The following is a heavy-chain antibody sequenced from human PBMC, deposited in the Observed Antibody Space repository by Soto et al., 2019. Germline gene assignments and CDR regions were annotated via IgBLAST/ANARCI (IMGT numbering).Heavy chain of an antibody. CDR2: ISSSSSTI. CDR1: GFTFSSYS. CDR3: ARERLPSPKGVLMVYATRGYYGMDV. J-gene: IGHJ6*02. D-gene: IGHD2-8*01. Sequence: GGSLRLSCAASGFTFSSYSMNWVRQAPGKGLEWVSYISSSSSTIYYADSVKGRFTISRDNAKNSLYLQMNSLRDEDTAVYYCARERLPSPKGVLMVYATRGYYGMDVWGQGTTVTVSS. V-gene: IGHV3-48*02.